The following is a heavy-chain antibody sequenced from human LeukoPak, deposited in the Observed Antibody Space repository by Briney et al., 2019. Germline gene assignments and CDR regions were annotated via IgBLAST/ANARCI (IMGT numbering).Heavy chain of an antibody. Sequence: GGSLRLSCSMSGFTLSHYAMSWVRQAPGKGLEWVSTIGGGGGSTDYTDSVKGRFTISRDNSKNTPCLQMNSLGAEDTAVYYCAKGHRYCTSGNCNSAVDYWGQGTLVTVSS. V-gene: IGHV3-23*01. D-gene: IGHD2-15*01. CDR2: IGGGGGST. CDR1: GFTLSHYA. J-gene: IGHJ4*02. CDR3: AKGHRYCTSGNCNSAVDY.